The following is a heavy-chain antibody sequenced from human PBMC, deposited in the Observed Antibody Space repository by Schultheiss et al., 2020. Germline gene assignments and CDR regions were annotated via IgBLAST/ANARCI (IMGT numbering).Heavy chain of an antibody. CDR1: GGSISSSSYY. Sequence: SETLSLTCTVSGGSISSSSYYWGWIRQPPGKGLEWIGSIYTSGSTNYNPSLQSRVTMSVDTSKNQFSLKLSSVTAADTAVYYCAREALPEAVAGTFGYFQHWGQGTLVTVSS. D-gene: IGHD6-19*01. CDR3: AREALPEAVAGTFGYFQH. V-gene: IGHV4-39*07. CDR2: IYTSGST. J-gene: IGHJ1*01.